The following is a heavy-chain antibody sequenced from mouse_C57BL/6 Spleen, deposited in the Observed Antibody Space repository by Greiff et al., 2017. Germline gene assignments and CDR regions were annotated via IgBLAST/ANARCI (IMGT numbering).Heavy chain of an antibody. CDR2: INPNNGGT. CDR3: ARGEYDGAWFAY. J-gene: IGHJ3*01. CDR1: GYTFTDYY. Sequence: VQLQQSGPELVKPGASVKISCKASGYTFTDYYMNWVKQSHGKSLEWIGDINPNNGGTSYNQKFKGKATLTVDTSSSTAYVELRSLTSEDSAVYYCARGEYDGAWFAYWGQGTLVTVSA. D-gene: IGHD2-14*01. V-gene: IGHV1-26*01.